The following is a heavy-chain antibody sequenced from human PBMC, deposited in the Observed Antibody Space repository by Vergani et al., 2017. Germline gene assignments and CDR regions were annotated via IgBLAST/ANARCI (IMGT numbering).Heavy chain of an antibody. Sequence: QVQLEESGGGVVQPGRSLRLSCAGSGFTLSSHAMHWVRQAPGKGLEWVAFIWYDGSKEYYADSVKGRFTISRDNSKNTLYLQMNNLRAADTALYFCARDLRDDIMIGPDNMPFDSWGQGTLVTVSS. J-gene: IGHJ4*02. D-gene: IGHD3-9*01. CDR3: ARDLRDDIMIGPDNMPFDS. CDR2: IWYDGSKE. CDR1: GFTLSSHA. V-gene: IGHV3-33*01.